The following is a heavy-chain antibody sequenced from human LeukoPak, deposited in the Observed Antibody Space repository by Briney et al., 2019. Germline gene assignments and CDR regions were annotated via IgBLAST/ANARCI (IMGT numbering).Heavy chain of an antibody. V-gene: IGHV4-61*02. CDR2: IYTSGST. Sequence: SETLSLTCTVSGGSISSGSYYWSWIRQPAGKGLEWIGRIYTSGSTNYNPSLKSRVTISLDTSKNQFSLKLSSVTAADTAVYYCADKGRVGATRYWGQGTLVTVSS. J-gene: IGHJ4*02. CDR3: ADKGRVGATRY. D-gene: IGHD1-26*01. CDR1: GGSISSGSYY.